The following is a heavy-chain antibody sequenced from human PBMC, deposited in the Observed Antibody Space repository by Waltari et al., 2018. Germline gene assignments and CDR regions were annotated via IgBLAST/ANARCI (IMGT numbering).Heavy chain of an antibody. CDR1: GGSISSGSYY. D-gene: IGHD3-22*01. J-gene: IGHJ4*02. CDR2: IYTSGST. CDR3: ARGGDYYDSSGAFDY. Sequence: QVQLQESGPGLVKPSQTLSLTCTVSGGSISSGSYYWSWIRQPAGKGLEWIGRIYTSGSTNYNPSLKSRGTISVDTSKNQFSLKLSSVTAADTAVYYCARGGDYYDSSGAFDYWGQGTLVTVSS. V-gene: IGHV4-61*02.